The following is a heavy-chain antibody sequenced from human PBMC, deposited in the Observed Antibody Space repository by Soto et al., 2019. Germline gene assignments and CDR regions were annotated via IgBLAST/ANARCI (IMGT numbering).Heavy chain of an antibody. D-gene: IGHD3-22*01. CDR2: IYYSGST. V-gene: IGHV4-39*01. CDR3: ARQPTYYYDSSGYAGYFHH. CDR1: GDSISSTNYY. J-gene: IGHJ1*01. Sequence: QLQLQESGPGLVKPSETLSLTCIVSGDSISSTNYYWGWIRQPPGKGLEWIGSIYYSGSTSYNPSLKSRLTISWDRSKNQISLRLSSVTAADTAVYYCARQPTYYYDSSGYAGYFHHWGQGTLVTVSS.